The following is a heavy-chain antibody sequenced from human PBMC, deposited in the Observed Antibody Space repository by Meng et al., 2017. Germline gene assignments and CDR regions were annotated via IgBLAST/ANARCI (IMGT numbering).Heavy chain of an antibody. J-gene: IGHJ4*02. D-gene: IGHD6-13*01. CDR1: GYSISSGYY. CDR2: IYHSGST. CDR3: ARALQQLGHFDY. Sequence: SETLSLTCAVSGYSISSGYYWGWIRQPPGKGLEWIGSIYHSGSTYYNPSLKSRVTISVDTSKNQFSLKLSSVTAADTAVYYCARALQQLGHFDYWGQGTLVTVSS. V-gene: IGHV4-38-2*01.